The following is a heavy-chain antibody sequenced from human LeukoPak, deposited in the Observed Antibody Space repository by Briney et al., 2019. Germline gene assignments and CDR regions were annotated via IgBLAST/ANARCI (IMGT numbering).Heavy chain of an antibody. CDR3: AREKEARTSCVFDI. D-gene: IGHD6-6*01. CDR2: IYSGGST. CDR1: GFTVSSNY. J-gene: IGHJ3*02. Sequence: SGGSLRLSCAASGFTVSSNYMSWVRQAPGKGLEWVSVIYSGGSTYYADSVKGRFTISRDNSKNTLYLQMNSLRAEDTAVYYCAREKEARTSCVFDIWGQGTMVTVSS. V-gene: IGHV3-66*01.